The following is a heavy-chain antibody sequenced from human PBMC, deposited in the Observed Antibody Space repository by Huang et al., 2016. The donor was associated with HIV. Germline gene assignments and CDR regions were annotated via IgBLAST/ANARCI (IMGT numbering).Heavy chain of an antibody. CDR3: ARGKFDVLTGWDYTYYFDH. CDR2: IRIDNGLT. CDR1: GFNFGAFS. V-gene: IGHV3-48*01. D-gene: IGHD3-9*01. Sequence: EVQLVESGGRLVRPGGSLRLSCTASGFNFGAFSMVWVCQAPGNGLEWSSYIRIDNGLTKYSDSVKGRFTISRDTAKNVVYVQMNRLRADDTAVYYCARGKFDVLTGWDYTYYFDHWGLGTLVTVSS. J-gene: IGHJ4*02.